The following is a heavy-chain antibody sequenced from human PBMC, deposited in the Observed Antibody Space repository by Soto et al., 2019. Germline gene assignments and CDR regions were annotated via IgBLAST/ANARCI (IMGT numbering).Heavy chain of an antibody. J-gene: IGHJ4*02. CDR1: GFTFSSYA. D-gene: IGHD1-26*01. CDR3: ASKNAYSGSYY. Sequence: EVQLLESGGGLVQPGGSLRLSCAASGFTFSSYAMSWVRQAPGKGLEWVSAISGSGGSTYYADSVKGRFTISRDNSKNTRYLQMNSLRAEDTAVYYCASKNAYSGSYYWGQGTLVTVSS. CDR2: ISGSGGST. V-gene: IGHV3-23*01.